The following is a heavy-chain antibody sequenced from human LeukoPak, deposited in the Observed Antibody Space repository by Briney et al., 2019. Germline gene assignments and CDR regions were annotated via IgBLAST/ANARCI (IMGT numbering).Heavy chain of an antibody. Sequence: SETLSLTCTVSGGSISSSSYYWGWLRQPPGKGLEWIGSIYYSGSTYYNPSLKSRVTISVDTSKNQFSLKLSSVTAADTAVYYCASLSSSTDYYGMDVWGQGTTVTVSS. CDR2: IYYSGST. D-gene: IGHD6-13*01. J-gene: IGHJ6*02. CDR1: GGSISSSSYY. CDR3: ASLSSSTDYYGMDV. V-gene: IGHV4-39*01.